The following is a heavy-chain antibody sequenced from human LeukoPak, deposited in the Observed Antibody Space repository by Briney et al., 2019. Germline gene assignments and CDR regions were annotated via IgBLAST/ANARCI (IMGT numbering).Heavy chain of an antibody. CDR1: EFTFSSYS. D-gene: IGHD1-26*01. CDR3: ATDRNSGKYYDY. V-gene: IGHV3-33*08. Sequence: GGSLRLSCAASEFTFSSYSMNWVRQAPGKGLEWVAVIWYDGSNKYYADSVKGRFTTSRDNSKDTLYLQMNSLRAEDTAVYYCATDRNSGKYYDYWGQGTLVTVSS. CDR2: IWYDGSNK. J-gene: IGHJ4*02.